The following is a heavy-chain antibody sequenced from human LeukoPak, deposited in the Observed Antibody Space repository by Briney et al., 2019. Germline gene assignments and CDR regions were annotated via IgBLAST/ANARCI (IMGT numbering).Heavy chain of an antibody. V-gene: IGHV4-39*01. CDR2: IYYSGST. CDR3: ARLPNVLRFLEWSDY. J-gene: IGHJ4*02. D-gene: IGHD3-3*01. CDR1: GGSISSSSYY. Sequence: SETLSPTCTVSGGSISSSSYYWGWIRQPPGKGLEWIGSIYYSGSTYYNPSLKSRVTISVDTSKNQFSLKLSSVTAADTAVYYCARLPNVLRFLEWSDYWGQGTLVTVSS.